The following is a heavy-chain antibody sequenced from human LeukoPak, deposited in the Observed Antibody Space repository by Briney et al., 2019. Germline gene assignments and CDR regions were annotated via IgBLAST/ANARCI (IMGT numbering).Heavy chain of an antibody. Sequence: GGSLRLSCAASGFTFSSYAMSWVRQAPGKGLKWVSTINDNGADTYYADSVKGRFPISRDNSYNTVSLQMNSLRDEDTGVYYCAKGLRTGVGPYMGYHYYMDVWGKGATVTVSS. J-gene: IGHJ6*03. V-gene: IGHV3-23*01. CDR1: GFTFSSYA. CDR2: INDNGADT. D-gene: IGHD3-16*01. CDR3: AKGLRTGVGPYMGYHYYMDV.